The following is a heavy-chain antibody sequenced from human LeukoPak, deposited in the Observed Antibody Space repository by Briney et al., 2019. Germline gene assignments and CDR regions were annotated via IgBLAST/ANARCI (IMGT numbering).Heavy chain of an antibody. V-gene: IGHV1-2*02. Sequence: GASVKVSCKASGYTFTGYYMHWVRQAPGQGLEWMGWINPNSGGTNYAQKFQGRVTMTRDKSIRTAYMELSRLTSDDTAVYYCARDPSPLGYSSGRDDAFDIWGQGTMVTVSS. CDR2: INPNSGGT. CDR1: GYTFTGYY. CDR3: ARDPSPLGYSSGRDDAFDI. D-gene: IGHD6-19*01. J-gene: IGHJ3*02.